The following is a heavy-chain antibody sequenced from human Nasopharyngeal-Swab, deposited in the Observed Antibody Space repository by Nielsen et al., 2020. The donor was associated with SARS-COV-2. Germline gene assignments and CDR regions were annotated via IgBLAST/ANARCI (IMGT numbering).Heavy chain of an antibody. CDR2: INHSRST. Sequence: VRQAPGKGLEWIGEINHSRSTNYNPSLKSRVTISVDKSKNQFSLKLSSVTAADTAVYYCARDRPSSYGMDVWGQGTTVTVSS. V-gene: IGHV4-4*02. J-gene: IGHJ6*02. CDR3: ARDRPSSYGMDV.